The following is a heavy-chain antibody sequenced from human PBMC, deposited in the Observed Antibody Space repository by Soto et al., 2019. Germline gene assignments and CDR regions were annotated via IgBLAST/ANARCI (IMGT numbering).Heavy chain of an antibody. J-gene: IGHJ4*02. CDR2: IWYDGSNK. D-gene: IGHD6-13*01. V-gene: IGHV3-33*01. CDR1: GFTFSSYG. CDR3: ARAPRQQLVDYFDS. Sequence: QVQLVESGGGVVQPGRSLRLSCAASGFTFSSYGMHWVRQAPGKGLEWVAVIWYDGSNKYYADSVKGRFTISRDNSKNTLYLQMNSLRAEDTAVYYCARAPRQQLVDYFDSWGKGTLVTVSS.